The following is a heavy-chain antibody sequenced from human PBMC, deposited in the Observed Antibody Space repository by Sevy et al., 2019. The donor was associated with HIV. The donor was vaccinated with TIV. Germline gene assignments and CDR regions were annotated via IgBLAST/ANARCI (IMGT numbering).Heavy chain of an antibody. CDR1: GFTFGTYV. J-gene: IGHJ6*02. CDR2: ISGSGGST. Sequence: GGSLRLSCAASGFTFGTYVMNWFRQAPGKGLEWVSGISGSGGSTYYADSVKGRITISRDNSKKTVYLQMNSLRAEDTAVYYCAKGDRSFYGIDVWGQRTTVTVSS. CDR3: AKGDRSFYGIDV. D-gene: IGHD2-15*01. V-gene: IGHV3-23*01.